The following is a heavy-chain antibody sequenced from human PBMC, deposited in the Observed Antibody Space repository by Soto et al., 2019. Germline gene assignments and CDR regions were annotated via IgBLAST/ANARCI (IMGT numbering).Heavy chain of an antibody. Sequence: ASVKVSCKASAYTFSDYNLHWVRQAPGQGLEWMGSINPRNGVAVSAQKFQARIILTRDTSTATAYMELTSLTSPDTAVYYCARHRFTSGSDYFDYWGQGALVTVSS. CDR3: ARHRFTSGSDYFDY. D-gene: IGHD6-19*01. CDR1: AYTFSDYN. CDR2: INPRNGVA. J-gene: IGHJ4*02. V-gene: IGHV1-2*02.